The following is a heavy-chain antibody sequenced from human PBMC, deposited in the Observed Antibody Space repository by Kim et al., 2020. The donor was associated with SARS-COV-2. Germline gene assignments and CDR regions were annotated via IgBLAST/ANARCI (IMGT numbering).Heavy chain of an antibody. D-gene: IGHD4-17*01. J-gene: IGHJ4*02. CDR3: ARDRTRVYGDYGRVGYFDY. V-gene: IGHV3-30*01. Sequence: GRFTISRDNSKNTLYLQMNSLRAEDTAVYYCARDRTRVYGDYGRVGYFDYWGQGTLVTVSS.